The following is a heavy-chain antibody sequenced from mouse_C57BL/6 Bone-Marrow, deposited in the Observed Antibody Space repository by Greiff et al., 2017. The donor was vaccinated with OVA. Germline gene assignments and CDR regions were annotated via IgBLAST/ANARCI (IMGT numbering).Heavy chain of an antibody. CDR2: ISDGGSYT. Sequence: EVQVVESGGGLVKPGGSLKLSCAASGFTFSSYAMSWVRQTPEKRLEWVATISDGGSYTYYPDNVKGRFTISRDNAKNNLYLQMSHLKSEDTAMYYCARGGGYYYGSSPFAYWGQGTLVTVSA. CDR1: GFTFSSYA. CDR3: ARGGGYYYGSSPFAY. J-gene: IGHJ3*01. V-gene: IGHV5-4*01. D-gene: IGHD1-1*01.